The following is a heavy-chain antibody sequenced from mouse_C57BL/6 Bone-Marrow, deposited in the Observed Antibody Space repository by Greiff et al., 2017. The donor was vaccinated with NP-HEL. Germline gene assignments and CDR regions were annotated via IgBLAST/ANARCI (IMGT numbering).Heavy chain of an antibody. J-gene: IGHJ4*01. CDR1: GFTFSDFY. CDR2: SRNKANDYTT. Sequence: DVMLVESGGGLVQSGRSLRLSCATSGFTFSDFYMEWVRQAPGKGLEWIAASRNKANDYTTEYSASVKGRFIVSRDTSQSILYLQMNALRAEDTAIYYCARDAWSNWSMDYWGQGTSVTVSS. CDR3: ARDAWSNWSMDY. D-gene: IGHD2-5*01. V-gene: IGHV7-1*01.